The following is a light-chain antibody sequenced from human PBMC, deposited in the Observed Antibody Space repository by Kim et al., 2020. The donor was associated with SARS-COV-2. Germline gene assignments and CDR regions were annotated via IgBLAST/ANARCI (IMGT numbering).Light chain of an antibody. CDR1: KGVKDY. CDR3: QQRTEWPT. Sequence: SLSPGEGLTLSWRASKGVKDYLAWYLQRPGQAPTLLIYDAYRRATGVPARFRGSGSGTDFSLIISRLEPEDVGVYYCQQRTEWPTFGQGTRLEIK. J-gene: IGKJ5*01. CDR2: DAY. V-gene: IGKV3-11*01.